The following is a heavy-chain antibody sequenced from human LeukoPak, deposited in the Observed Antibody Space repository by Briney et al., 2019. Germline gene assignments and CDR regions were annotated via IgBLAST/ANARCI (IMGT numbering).Heavy chain of an antibody. CDR1: GFTFSSYA. Sequence: GGSLRLSCAASGFTFSSYAMSWVRQAPGKGLEWVSSISSSSSYIYYADSVKGRFTISRDNAKNSLYLQMNSLRAEDTAVYYCARDATYYYDSSGSLADYWGQGTLVTVSS. CDR2: ISSSSSYI. CDR3: ARDATYYYDSSGSLADY. D-gene: IGHD3-22*01. J-gene: IGHJ4*02. V-gene: IGHV3-21*01.